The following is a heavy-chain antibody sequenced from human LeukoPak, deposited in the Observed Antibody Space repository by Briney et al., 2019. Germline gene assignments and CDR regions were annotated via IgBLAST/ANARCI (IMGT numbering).Heavy chain of an antibody. CDR3: ARDCRSGGSCYSTAINDY. V-gene: IGHV3-21*01. CDR1: GFTFSSYS. D-gene: IGHD2-15*01. J-gene: IGHJ4*02. Sequence: GGSLRLSCAASGFTFSSYSMNWVRQAPGKGLEWVSSISSSSSYIYYADSVKGRFTISRDNARNSLYLQMNSLRAEDTAVYYCARDCRSGGSCYSTAINDYWGQGTLVTVSS. CDR2: ISSSSSYI.